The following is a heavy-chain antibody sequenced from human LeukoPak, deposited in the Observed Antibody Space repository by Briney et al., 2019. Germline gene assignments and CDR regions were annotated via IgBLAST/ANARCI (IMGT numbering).Heavy chain of an antibody. CDR2: ISYDGSNK. D-gene: IGHD1-26*01. J-gene: IGHJ3*02. Sequence: GGSLRLSCAASGFTFSGYPIHWVRQAPGKGLEWVAVISYDGSNKYYADSVKGRFTISRDNSKNTLYLQMNSLRAEDTAVYYCARWELLDGAFDIWGQGTMVTVSS. CDR1: GFTFSGYP. V-gene: IGHV3-30-3*01. CDR3: ARWELLDGAFDI.